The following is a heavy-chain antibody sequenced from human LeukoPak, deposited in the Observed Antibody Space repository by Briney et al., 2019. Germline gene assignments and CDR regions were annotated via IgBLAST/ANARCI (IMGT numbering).Heavy chain of an antibody. CDR2: ISGSGGST. Sequence: GSLRLSCAASGFTFSSYAMSWVRQAPGRGLEWVSAISGSGGSTYYADSVKSRSTISRDNSKNTLYLQMNSLRAEDTAVYYCAKPHYYENYFDYWGQGTLVTVSS. J-gene: IGHJ4*02. CDR3: AKPHYYENYFDY. V-gene: IGHV3-23*01. CDR1: GFTFSSYA. D-gene: IGHD3-22*01.